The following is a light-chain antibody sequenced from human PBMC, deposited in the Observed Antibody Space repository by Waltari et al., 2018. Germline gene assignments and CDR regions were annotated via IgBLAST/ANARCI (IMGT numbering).Light chain of an antibody. J-gene: IGLJ3*02. V-gene: IGLV1-40*01. CDR3: QSYDTSLSVV. Sequence: QSVLTQPPSVSGAPGQRVTISCTGSGSNIGAGYDVHWYQQLPRAAPKPLIYGSTRVPVGVPDRFFGSTSGTSASLAIIGLQAEDEADYYCQSYDTSLSVVFGGGTKVTVL. CDR2: GST. CDR1: GSNIGAGYD.